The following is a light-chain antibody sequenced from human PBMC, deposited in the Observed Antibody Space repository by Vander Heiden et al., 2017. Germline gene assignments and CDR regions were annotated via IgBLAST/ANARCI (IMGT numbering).Light chain of an antibody. J-gene: IGKJ4*01. CDR2: GAS. CDR1: QIIASY. V-gene: IGKV1-39*01. CDR3: KQSYF. Sequence: DIPMTPSPPFVSASVGDSVTIPARPSQIIASYLNWYQFTPGKAPKPPVYGASALQSGFPARFSGTKSGTEFNFTISNLHPEDFGTYYCKQSYFFGGGTKVDIK.